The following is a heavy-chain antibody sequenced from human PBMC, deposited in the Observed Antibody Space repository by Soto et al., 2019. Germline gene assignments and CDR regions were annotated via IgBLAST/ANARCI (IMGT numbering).Heavy chain of an antibody. V-gene: IGHV4-30-4*01. CDR1: GGSISSGDYY. Sequence: SETLSLTCTVSGGSISSGDYYWSWIRQPPGKGLEWIGYIYYSGSTYYNPSLKSRVTISVDTSKNQFSLKLSSVTAADTAVYYCARDLILGPPPGENLIAARPYYYYGMDVWGQGTTVTVSS. CDR2: IYYSGST. D-gene: IGHD6-6*01. J-gene: IGHJ6*02. CDR3: ARDLILGPPPGENLIAARPYYYYGMDV.